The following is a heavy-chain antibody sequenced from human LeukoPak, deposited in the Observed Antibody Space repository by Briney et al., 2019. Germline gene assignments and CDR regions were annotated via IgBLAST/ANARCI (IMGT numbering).Heavy chain of an antibody. CDR2: INHSGST. J-gene: IGHJ6*02. Sequence: SETLSLTCAVYGGSFSGYYWSWIRQPPGKGLEWIGEINHSGSTNYNPSLKSRVTISVDTSKNQFSLELSSVNAADTAVYYCAGVGYSGSYRIWGQGTTVTVSS. D-gene: IGHD1-26*01. V-gene: IGHV4-34*01. CDR1: GGSFSGYY. CDR3: AGVGYSGSYRI.